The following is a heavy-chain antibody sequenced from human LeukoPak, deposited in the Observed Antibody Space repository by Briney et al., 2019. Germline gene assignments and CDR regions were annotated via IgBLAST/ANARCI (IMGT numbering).Heavy chain of an antibody. CDR3: VTYGDYVGDSYDI. V-gene: IGHV3-64D*06. CDR2: ITSNGGSA. CDR1: GFPFSNYA. J-gene: IGHJ3*02. D-gene: IGHD4-17*01. Sequence: GGSLRLSCSASGFPFSNYAMHWVRLAPGKGLEYVSAITSNGGSAYYADHVKGRFTISRDNSNNMLYLQMSSLRIDDTVTYYCVTYGDYVGDSYDIWGRGTMVTVSS.